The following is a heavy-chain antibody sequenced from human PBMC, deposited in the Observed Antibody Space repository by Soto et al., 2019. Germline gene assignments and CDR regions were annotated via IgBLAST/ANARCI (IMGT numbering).Heavy chain of an antibody. CDR3: AGADSGNYYHGFQM. D-gene: IGHD1-26*01. V-gene: IGHV4-59*01. Sequence: PSETLSLTCTVSGGSIRSFHWSWIRQPPGKGLEWIGYIYDSVTTNYNSSLESRLTISVDTSKNLFSLRLSSVTAADTAVYYCAGADSGNYYHGFQMWGQGKMVTVSS. CDR2: IYDSVTT. J-gene: IGHJ3*02. CDR1: GGSIRSFH.